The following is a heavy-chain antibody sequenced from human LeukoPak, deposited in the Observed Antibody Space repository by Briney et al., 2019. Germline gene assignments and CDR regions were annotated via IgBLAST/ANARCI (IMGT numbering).Heavy chain of an antibody. D-gene: IGHD3-22*01. CDR2: IYYSGST. Sequence: SETLSLTCTVSGGSISSYYWGWIRQPPGKGLEWIGSIYYSGSTYYNPSLKSRVTISVDTSKNQFSLKLSSVTAADTAVYYCARQRDSSGYYGGNDYWGQGTLVTVSS. J-gene: IGHJ4*02. V-gene: IGHV4-39*01. CDR1: GGSISSYY. CDR3: ARQRDSSGYYGGNDY.